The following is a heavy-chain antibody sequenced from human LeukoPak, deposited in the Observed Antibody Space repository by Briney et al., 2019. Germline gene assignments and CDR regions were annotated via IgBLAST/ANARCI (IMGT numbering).Heavy chain of an antibody. CDR1: GFTFSSYE. Sequence: GGSLRLSCAASGFTFSSYEMNWVRQAPGKGLEWVSYISSGSTIYYADSVKGRFTISRDNAKNSLYLQMNSLRAEDTAVYYCARGAYCSSTSCYPYYFDYWGQGTLVTVSS. V-gene: IGHV3-48*03. D-gene: IGHD2-2*01. CDR2: ISSGSTI. J-gene: IGHJ4*02. CDR3: ARGAYCSSTSCYPYYFDY.